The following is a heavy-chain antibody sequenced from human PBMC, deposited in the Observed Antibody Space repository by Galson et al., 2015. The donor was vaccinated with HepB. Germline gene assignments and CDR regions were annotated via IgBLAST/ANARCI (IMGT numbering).Heavy chain of an antibody. Sequence: SLRLSCAASGFTFSSYGMHWVRQAPGKGLEWVAVISYDGSNKYYADSVKGRFTISRDNSKNTLYLQMNSLRAEDTAVYYCAKDQGAYSSGWYVQDWGQGTLVTVSS. D-gene: IGHD6-19*01. CDR1: GFTFSSYG. V-gene: IGHV3-30*18. J-gene: IGHJ4*02. CDR2: ISYDGSNK. CDR3: AKDQGAYSSGWYVQD.